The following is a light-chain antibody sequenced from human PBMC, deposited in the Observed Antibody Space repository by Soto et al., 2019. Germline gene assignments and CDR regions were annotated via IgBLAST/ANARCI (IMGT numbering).Light chain of an antibody. CDR1: QGVSSTY. CDR2: DAS. Sequence: EIVLTQSPGTLSLSPGERATLSRRASQGVSSTYFAWYQQKPGQAPRLLMYDASSRATGIPDRFSGSGSGTDFTLTISRLEPEDFAMYYCQQYGPSPMYTFGQGTNLEIK. V-gene: IGKV3-20*01. J-gene: IGKJ2*01. CDR3: QQYGPSPMYT.